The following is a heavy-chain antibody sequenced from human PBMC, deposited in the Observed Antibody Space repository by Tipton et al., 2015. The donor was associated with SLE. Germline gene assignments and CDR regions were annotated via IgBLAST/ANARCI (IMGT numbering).Heavy chain of an antibody. CDR1: GGSIRGHY. J-gene: IGHJ4*02. D-gene: IGHD6-19*01. CDR3: ARGAVAGGVVCGY. V-gene: IGHV4-59*11. Sequence: TLSLTCTVSGGSIRGHYWSWIRQPPGKGLVWIGYIYFSGSTNYNPSLKSRVTISVDTSKNQFSLKLSSVTAADTAVYYCARGAVAGGVVCGYWGQGTLVTVSS. CDR2: IYFSGST.